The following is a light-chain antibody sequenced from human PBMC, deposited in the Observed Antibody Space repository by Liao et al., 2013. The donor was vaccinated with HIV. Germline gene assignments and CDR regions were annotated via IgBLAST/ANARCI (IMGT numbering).Light chain of an antibody. V-gene: IGLV3-21*01. CDR3: QAWDSSKGV. Sequence: SYVLTQPPSVSVAPGKTARITCGGNNIGSKSVHWYQQKPGQAPVLVIYYDSDRPSGIPERFSGSNSGNTATLTISRVEAGDEADYYCQAWDSSKGVFGTGTKVTVL. CDR1: NIGSKS. CDR2: YDS. J-gene: IGLJ1*01.